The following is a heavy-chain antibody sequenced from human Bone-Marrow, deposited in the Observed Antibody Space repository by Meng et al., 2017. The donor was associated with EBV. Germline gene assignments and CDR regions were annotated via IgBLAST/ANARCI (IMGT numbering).Heavy chain of an antibody. V-gene: IGHV3-15*01. J-gene: IGHJ4*02. Sequence: EVQLLESGGGLVQPGGSLRLSCVASGFTLTNAWMKWVCQASGKGLEWVGRIKSKTDGGTTDYAAPVKGRFTISRDDSKNTLYLQMNSLKTEDTAVYYCTTDPYCGGDCPSGWGQGTLVTVSS. CDR2: IKSKTDGGTT. CDR1: GFTLTNAW. D-gene: IGHD2-21*01. CDR3: TTDPYCGGDCPSG.